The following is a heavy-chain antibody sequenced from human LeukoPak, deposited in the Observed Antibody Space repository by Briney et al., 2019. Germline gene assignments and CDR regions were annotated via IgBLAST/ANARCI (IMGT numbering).Heavy chain of an antibody. CDR1: GFTVRYNY. CDR3: ATGERMVRGDGVDY. Sequence: GGSLRLSCAASGFTVRYNYMSWVRQPPGKGLEWVSVIYSGGSTYYADSVKGRFTISRDNSKNTLYLQMTSLSAEDTAVYFCATGERMVRGDGVDYWGRGTLVTVSS. CDR2: IYSGGST. V-gene: IGHV3-66*01. J-gene: IGHJ4*02. D-gene: IGHD3-10*01.